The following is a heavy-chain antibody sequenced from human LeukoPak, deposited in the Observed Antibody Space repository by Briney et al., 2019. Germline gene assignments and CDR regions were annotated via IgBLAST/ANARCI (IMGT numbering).Heavy chain of an antibody. V-gene: IGHV3-30*04. CDR1: GFTFSSYA. D-gene: IGHD3-10*01. CDR2: ISFDGTDA. Sequence: GTSLRLSCAASGFTFSSYAIHWVRQAPGKGLEWVAVISFDGTDAFYADSVKGRLTISRDNSKNTLYLQMNSLRADDTAVYYCARDSAYYGSGNRAFDIWGQGTMVTVSS. J-gene: IGHJ3*02. CDR3: ARDSAYYGSGNRAFDI.